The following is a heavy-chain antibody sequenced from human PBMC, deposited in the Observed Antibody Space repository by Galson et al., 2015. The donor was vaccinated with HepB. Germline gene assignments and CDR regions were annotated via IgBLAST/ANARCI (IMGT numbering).Heavy chain of an antibody. CDR1: GFSLSTSGMR. CDR3: ARTIAAHGAAFDI. CDR2: IDWDDDK. D-gene: IGHD6-13*01. Sequence: PALVKPTQTLTLTCTFSGFSLSTSGMRASWIRQPPGKALEWLARIDWDDDKFYSTSLKTRLTISKDTSKNQVVLTMTNMDPVDTATYYCARTIAAHGAAFDIWGQGTMVTVSS. V-gene: IGHV2-70*04. J-gene: IGHJ3*02.